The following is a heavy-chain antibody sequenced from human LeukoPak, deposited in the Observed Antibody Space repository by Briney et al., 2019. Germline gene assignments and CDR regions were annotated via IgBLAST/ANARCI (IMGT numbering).Heavy chain of an antibody. J-gene: IGHJ4*02. V-gene: IGHV3-23*01. D-gene: IGHD3-9*01. CDR1: GFTFSSYW. Sequence: GGSLRLSCEASGFTFSSYWMSWVRQAPGKGLGWVSSISGSGASTYYADSVKGRFTISRDNSKNTLYLQMNSLRAEDTAVYYCANLHYDILTGYIYYFDYWGQGTLVTVSS. CDR3: ANLHYDILTGYIYYFDY. CDR2: ISGSGAST.